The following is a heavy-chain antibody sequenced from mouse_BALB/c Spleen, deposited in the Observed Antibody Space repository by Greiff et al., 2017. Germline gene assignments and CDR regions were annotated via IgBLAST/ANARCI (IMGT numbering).Heavy chain of an antibody. Sequence: QVQLKESGPGLVAPSQSLSITCTVSGFSLTGYGVNWVRQPPGKGLEWLGMIWGDGSTDYNSALKSRLSISKDNSKSQVFLKMNSLQTDDTARYYCARLGGIGLLDYWGQGTTLTVSS. CDR2: IWGDGST. J-gene: IGHJ2*01. CDR1: GFSLTGYG. CDR3: ARLGGIGLLDY. D-gene: IGHD3-1*01. V-gene: IGHV2-6-7*01.